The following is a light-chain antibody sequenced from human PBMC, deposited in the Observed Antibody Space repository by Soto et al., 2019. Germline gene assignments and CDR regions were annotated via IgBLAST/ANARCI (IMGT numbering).Light chain of an antibody. CDR2: TAS. V-gene: IGKV1-5*03. CDR3: QQNYSSLVT. Sequence: EIPRTQIRSTLSAAVGYTVTITCRASQSIDTWLTWHQQKPGKAPKLLISTASTLQSGVPSRFSGSGSGTDFTLTISSLQPEDFATYYCQQNYSSLVTFGQGTKVDIK. J-gene: IGKJ1*01. CDR1: QSIDTW.